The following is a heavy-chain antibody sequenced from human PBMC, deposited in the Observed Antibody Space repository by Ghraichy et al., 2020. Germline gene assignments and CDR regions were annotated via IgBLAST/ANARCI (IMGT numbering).Heavy chain of an antibody. CDR1: GFTFSSYA. CDR2: ISGSGGST. D-gene: IGHD3-3*01. Sequence: GGSLRLYCAASGFTFSSYAISWVRQAPGKGLEWVSAISGSGGSTYYADSVKGRFTISRDNSKNTLYLQMNSLRAEDTAVYYCAKDERFLDRYYYYYGMDVWGQGTTVTVSS. V-gene: IGHV3-23*01. J-gene: IGHJ6*02. CDR3: AKDERFLDRYYYYYGMDV.